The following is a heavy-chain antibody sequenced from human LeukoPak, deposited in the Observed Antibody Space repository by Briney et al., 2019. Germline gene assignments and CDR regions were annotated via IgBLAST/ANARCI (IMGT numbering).Heavy chain of an antibody. Sequence: ASVKVSCKASGYTFTSYYMHWVRQAPGQGLEWRGIINPSGGSTSYAQMFQGRVTMTRDTSTSTVYMELSSLRSEDTAIYYCARIRDGYNDAYDIWGQGTVVTVPS. CDR2: INPSGGST. J-gene: IGHJ3*02. V-gene: IGHV1-46*01. CDR3: ARIRDGYNDAYDI. CDR1: GYTFTSYY. D-gene: IGHD5-24*01.